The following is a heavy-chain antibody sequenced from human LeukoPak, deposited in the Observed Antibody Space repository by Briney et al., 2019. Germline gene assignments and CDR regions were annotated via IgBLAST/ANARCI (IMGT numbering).Heavy chain of an antibody. D-gene: IGHD4-17*01. J-gene: IGHJ4*02. CDR3: ARESRYGDYVKY. CDR2: INHSGST. Sequence: PSETLSLTCAVYGGSFSGYYWSWIRQPPGKGLEWIGEINHSGSTNYNPSLKSRVTISVDTSKNQFSLKLSSVTAADTAVYYCARESRYGDYVKYWGQGTLVTVSS. CDR1: GGSFSGYY. V-gene: IGHV4-34*01.